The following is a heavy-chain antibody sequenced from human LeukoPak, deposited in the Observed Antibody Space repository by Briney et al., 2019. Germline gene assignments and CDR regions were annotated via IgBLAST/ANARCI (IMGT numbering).Heavy chain of an antibody. CDR2: MNPNSGNT. V-gene: IGHV1-8*01. CDR3: ARVGYSSGWYEAFDI. Sequence: ASVKVSCKDSGYTFTSYDINWVRQATGQGLEWMGWMNPNSGNTGHAQKFQGRVTMTRNTSISTAYMELSSLRSEDTAVYYCARVGYSSGWYEAFDIWGQGTMVTVSS. J-gene: IGHJ3*02. CDR1: GYTFTSYD. D-gene: IGHD6-19*01.